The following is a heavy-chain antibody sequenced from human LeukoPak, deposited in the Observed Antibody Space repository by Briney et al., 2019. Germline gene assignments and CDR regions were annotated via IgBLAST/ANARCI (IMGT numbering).Heavy chain of an antibody. CDR3: ASYSSQTQNPGY. J-gene: IGHJ4*02. Sequence: PGGSLRLSCAASGFTFSDYYMSWIRQAPGKGLEWVSYISSSSSYTNYADSVKGRFTISRDNAKNSLYLQMNSLRAEDTAVYYCASYSSQTQNPGYWGQGTLVTVSS. CDR1: GFTFSDYY. D-gene: IGHD6-13*01. V-gene: IGHV3-11*03. CDR2: ISSSSSYT.